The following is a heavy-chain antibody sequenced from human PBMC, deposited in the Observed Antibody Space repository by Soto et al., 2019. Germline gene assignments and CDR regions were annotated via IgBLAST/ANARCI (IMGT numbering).Heavy chain of an antibody. Sequence: SVKVSCKASGFTFTSSAVQWVRQARGQRLEWIGWIVVGSGNTDYAQKFQERVTITRDLSTSTTYVELSSLISADTAVYYCARSFGVAAAGPFDYWGQGTLVTVSS. CDR3: ARSFGVAAAGPFDY. CDR2: IVVGSGNT. J-gene: IGHJ4*02. D-gene: IGHD6-13*01. V-gene: IGHV1-58*01. CDR1: GFTFTSSA.